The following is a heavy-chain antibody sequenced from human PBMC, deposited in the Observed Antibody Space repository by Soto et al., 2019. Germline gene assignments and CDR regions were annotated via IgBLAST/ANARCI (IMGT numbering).Heavy chain of an antibody. Sequence: GGSLRLSCAASGFTFDDYAMHWVRQAPGKGLEWVSGISWNSGSIGYADSVKGRFTISRDNAKNSLYLQMNSLRAEDTALYYCAKDYKHDSYSSSWYRPWFDPWGQGTLVTVSS. CDR1: GFTFDDYA. J-gene: IGHJ5*02. D-gene: IGHD6-13*01. CDR2: ISWNSGSI. V-gene: IGHV3-9*01. CDR3: AKDYKHDSYSSSWYRPWFDP.